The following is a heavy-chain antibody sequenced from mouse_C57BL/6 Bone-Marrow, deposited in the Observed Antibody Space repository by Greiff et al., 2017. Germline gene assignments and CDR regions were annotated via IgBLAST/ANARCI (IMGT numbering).Heavy chain of an antibody. CDR2: IYPGSGST. J-gene: IGHJ4*01. V-gene: IGHV1-55*01. Sequence: QVQLQQPGAELVKPGASVKMSCKASGYTFTSYWITWVKQRPGQGLEWIGDIYPGSGSTNYNEKFKSKATLTVDTSSSTAYMQLSSLTSEDSAVYYCARMGYYGSSGAMDYWGKGTSVTVSS. CDR3: ARMGYYGSSGAMDY. CDR1: GYTFTSYW. D-gene: IGHD1-1*01.